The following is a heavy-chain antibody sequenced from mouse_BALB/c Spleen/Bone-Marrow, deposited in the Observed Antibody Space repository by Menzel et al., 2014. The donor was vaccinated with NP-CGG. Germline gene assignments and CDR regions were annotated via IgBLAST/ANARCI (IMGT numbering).Heavy chain of an antibody. CDR3: ARGGYGFPFDY. CDR2: ISYDGSN. J-gene: IGHJ2*01. Sequence: EVQLQQSGPGLVKPSQSLSLTCSVTGYSITSGYYWNWIRQFPGNKLEWMGYISYDGSNNYNPFLKNRISITRDTSKNQFFLKLNSVTTEDTATYYCARGGYGFPFDYWGQGTTLTVSS. CDR1: GYSITSGYY. V-gene: IGHV3-6*02. D-gene: IGHD2-10*02.